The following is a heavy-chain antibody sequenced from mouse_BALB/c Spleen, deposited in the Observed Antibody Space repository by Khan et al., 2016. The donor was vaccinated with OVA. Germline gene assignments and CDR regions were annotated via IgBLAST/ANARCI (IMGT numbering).Heavy chain of an antibody. Sequence: QVQLKQSGPGLVAPSQSLSITCTVLGFSLTSYGVSWVRQPPGKGLEWLGVIWGDGNTNFHSALRSRLSISKDNSKSQVFLKLNSLQTDDSATYNNDNGREDYAVEYWGQGASVTVSS. J-gene: IGHJ4*01. CDR3: DNGREDYAVEY. V-gene: IGHV2-3*01. CDR1: GFSLTSYG. CDR2: IWGDGNT.